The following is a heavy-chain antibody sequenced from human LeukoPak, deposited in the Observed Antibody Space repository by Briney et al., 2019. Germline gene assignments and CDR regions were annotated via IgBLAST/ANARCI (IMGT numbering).Heavy chain of an antibody. Sequence: PGGSLRLSCAASGFAFSTYAMGWVRQDPGTGREWVWAISGSGGSTYYADSVKGRFTISRDNSKNTLYLQMNSLRAEDTAVYYCAKVGWLRLGYFDYWGQGTLVTVSS. J-gene: IGHJ4*02. D-gene: IGHD5-12*01. CDR2: ISGSGGST. CDR3: AKVGWLRLGYFDY. CDR1: GFAFSTYA. V-gene: IGHV3-23*01.